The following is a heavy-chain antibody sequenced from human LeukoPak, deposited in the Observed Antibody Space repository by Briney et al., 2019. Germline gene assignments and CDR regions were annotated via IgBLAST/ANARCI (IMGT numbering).Heavy chain of an antibody. J-gene: IGHJ4*02. V-gene: IGHV3-74*03. CDR2: ISSDGIIT. CDR3: ARRYDNSGYYDF. Sequence: GGSLRLSCAASGFTFSTYWMHWVRQAPGKGLVWVSRISSDGIITTYADSVKGRFTISRDSAKNTLYLQMDSLRVEDTAVYYCARRYDNSGYYDFWGQGTLVTVSS. D-gene: IGHD3-22*01. CDR1: GFTFSTYW.